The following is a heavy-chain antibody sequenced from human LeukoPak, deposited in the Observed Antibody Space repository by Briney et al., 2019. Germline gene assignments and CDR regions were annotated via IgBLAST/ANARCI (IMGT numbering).Heavy chain of an antibody. D-gene: IGHD3-3*01. V-gene: IGHV4-61*02. CDR3: ARTFTRWFDP. Sequence: SETLSLTCTVSGGSISSGSYYWSWIRQPAGKGLEWIGRIYTSGSTNYNPSLKSRVTISVDTSKNQFSLKLSSVTAADTAVYYCARTFTRWFDPWGQGTLVTVSS. CDR2: IYTSGST. CDR1: GGSISSGSYY. J-gene: IGHJ5*02.